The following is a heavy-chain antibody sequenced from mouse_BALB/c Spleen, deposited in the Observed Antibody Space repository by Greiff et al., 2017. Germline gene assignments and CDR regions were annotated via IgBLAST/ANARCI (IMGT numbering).Heavy chain of an antibody. CDR3: ALITTGDAMDY. CDR1: GFNIKDYY. D-gene: IGHD2-4*01. CDR2: IDPENGDT. Sequence: EVQLQQSGAELVRSGASVKLSCTASGFNIKDYYMHWVKQRPEQGLEWIGWIDPENGDTEYAPKFQGKATMTADTSSNTAYLQLSSLTSEDTAVYYCALITTGDAMDYWGQGTSVTVSS. J-gene: IGHJ4*01. V-gene: IGHV14-4*02.